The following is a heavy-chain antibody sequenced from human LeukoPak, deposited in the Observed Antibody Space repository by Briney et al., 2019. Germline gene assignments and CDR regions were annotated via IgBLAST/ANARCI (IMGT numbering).Heavy chain of an antibody. CDR2: IDPSDSYT. Sequence: GESLRISCKGSGYSFTSYWISWVRQMPGKGLEWMGRIDPSDSYTNYSPSFQGHVTISADKSISTAYLQWSSLKASDTAMYYCARRPKTGAQPGYYGMDVWGKGTTVTVSS. J-gene: IGHJ6*04. D-gene: IGHD1-1*01. V-gene: IGHV5-10-1*01. CDR3: ARRPKTGAQPGYYGMDV. CDR1: GYSFTSYW.